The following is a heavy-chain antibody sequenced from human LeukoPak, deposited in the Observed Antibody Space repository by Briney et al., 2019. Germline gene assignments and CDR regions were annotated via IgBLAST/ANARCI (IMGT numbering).Heavy chain of an antibody. D-gene: IGHD4-17*01. J-gene: IGHJ4*02. CDR2: IFPGDSDT. Sequence: GESLQISCKGSGYSFTSYWIGWVRQMPGKGLEWMGIIFPGDSDTRYSPSFQGQVTISADKSITTAYLQWSSLKASDTAMYYCARRLDYGDYDYWGQGTLVTVSS. CDR1: GYSFTSYW. CDR3: ARRLDYGDYDY. V-gene: IGHV5-51*01.